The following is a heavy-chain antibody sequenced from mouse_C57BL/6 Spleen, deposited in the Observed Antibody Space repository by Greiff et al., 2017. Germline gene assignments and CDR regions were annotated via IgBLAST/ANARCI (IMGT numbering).Heavy chain of an antibody. CDR1: GFTFSSYG. J-gene: IGHJ4*01. V-gene: IGHV5-6*01. CDR2: ISSGGSYT. D-gene: IGHD2-5*01. CDR3: ARHNYSNYVVAMDY. Sequence: EVKLMESGGDLVKPGGSLKLSCAASGFTFSSYGMSWVRQTPDKRLEWVATISSGGSYTYYPDSVQGRFTISRDNAKNTLYLQMRSLKSADTAMYYCARHNYSNYVVAMDYWGQGTSVTVSA.